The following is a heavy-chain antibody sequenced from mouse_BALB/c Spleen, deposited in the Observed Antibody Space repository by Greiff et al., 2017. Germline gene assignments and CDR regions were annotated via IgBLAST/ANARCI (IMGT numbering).Heavy chain of an antibody. J-gene: IGHJ2*01. D-gene: IGHD1-1*01. CDR1: GYTFTSYW. V-gene: IGHV1-69*02. CDR3: TRSGYYYYFDY. Sequence: VQLQQPGAELVRPGASVKLSCKASGYTFTSYWINWVKQRPGQGLEWIGNIYPSDSYTNYNQKFKDKATLTVDKSSSTAYMQLSSPTSEDSAVYYCTRSGYYYYFDYWGQGTTRTVSS. CDR2: IYPSDSYT.